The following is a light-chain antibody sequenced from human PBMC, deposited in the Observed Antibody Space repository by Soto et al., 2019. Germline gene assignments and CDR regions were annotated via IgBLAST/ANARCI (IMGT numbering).Light chain of an antibody. J-gene: IGLJ1*01. CDR3: QSYDSRLSAYV. V-gene: IGLV1-40*01. CDR2: TNN. Sequence: QSVLTQPPSVSGAPGQRVTISCTGSNSNIGAGYDVHWYLQLPGTAPKLLVYTNNNRPSGAPDRFSGSKSGTSASLAITGLQAEDEADYYCQSYDSRLSAYVFGTGTK. CDR1: NSNIGAGYD.